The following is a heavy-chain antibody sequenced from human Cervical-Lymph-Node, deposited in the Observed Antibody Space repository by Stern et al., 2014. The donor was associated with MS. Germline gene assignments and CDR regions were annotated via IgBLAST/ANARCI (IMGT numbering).Heavy chain of an antibody. J-gene: IGHJ6*02. V-gene: IGHV1-69*01. CDR3: ASSVGELIPEAV. CDR1: GGTFSSFA. CDR2: IIPMFGTA. Sequence: VQLVESGAEVKKPGSSVRVSCKASGGTFSSFAISWVRQAPGQGLEWMGGIIPMFGTANYAQKFQGRVTITADDSTTTAYMEVNSLRSEDTAVYYCASSVGELIPEAVWGRGTTVTV. D-gene: IGHD3-10*01.